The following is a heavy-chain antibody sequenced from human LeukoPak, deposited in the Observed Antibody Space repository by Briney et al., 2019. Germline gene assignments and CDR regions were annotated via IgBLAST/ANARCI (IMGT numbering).Heavy chain of an antibody. CDR3: ARGGSSAQAKGSGSYWGYYYYYYMDV. V-gene: IGHV4-34*01. CDR2: INHSGST. CDR1: GGSISSYY. J-gene: IGHJ6*03. Sequence: PSETLSLTCTVSGGSISSYYWSWIRQPPGKGLEWIGEINHSGSTNYNPSLKSRVTISVDTSKNQFSLKLSSVTAADTAVYYCARGGSSAQAKGSGSYWGYYYYYYMDVWGKGTTVTVSS. D-gene: IGHD3-10*01.